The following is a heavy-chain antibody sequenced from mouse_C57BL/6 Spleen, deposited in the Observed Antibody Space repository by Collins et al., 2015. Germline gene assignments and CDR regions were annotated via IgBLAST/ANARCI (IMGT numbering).Heavy chain of an antibody. CDR1: GYTFTSYW. Sequence: QVQLQQPGAELVRPGSSVKLSCKASGYTFTSYWMHWVKQRPIQGLEWIGNIDPSDSETHYNQKFKDKATLTVDKSSSTAYMQLSSLTSEDSAVYYCARGDWDDWYFDVWGTGTTVTVSS. CDR3: ARGDWDDWYFDV. V-gene: IGHV1-52*01. D-gene: IGHD4-1*01. CDR2: IDPSDSET. J-gene: IGHJ1*03.